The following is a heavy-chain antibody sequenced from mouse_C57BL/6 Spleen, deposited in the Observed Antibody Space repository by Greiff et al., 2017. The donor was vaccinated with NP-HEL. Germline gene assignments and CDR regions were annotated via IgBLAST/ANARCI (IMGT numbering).Heavy chain of an antibody. D-gene: IGHD1-1*01. CDR2: IHPNSGST. J-gene: IGHJ2*01. CDR3: ARPHYYGSQPFDY. CDR1: GYTFTSYW. Sequence: QVQPQQPGAELVKPGASVKLSCKASGYTFTSYWMHWVKQRPGQGLEWIGMIHPNSGSTNYNEKFKSKATLTVDKSSSTAYMQLSSLTSEDSAVYYCARPHYYGSQPFDYWGQGTTLPVSS. V-gene: IGHV1-64*01.